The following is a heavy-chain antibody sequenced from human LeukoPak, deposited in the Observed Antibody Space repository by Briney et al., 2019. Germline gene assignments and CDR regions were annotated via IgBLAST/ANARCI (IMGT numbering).Heavy chain of an antibody. D-gene: IGHD2-15*01. Sequence: SETLSLTCAVSGGSISRSNWWSWVRQPPGKGLEWIGEIYHSGSTNYNPSLKSRVTISVDKSKNQFSLKLSSVTAADTAVYYCARSPRGYCSGGSCYRRYYYYYYMDVWGKGTTVTISS. J-gene: IGHJ6*03. CDR2: IYHSGST. CDR3: ARSPRGYCSGGSCYRRYYYYYYMDV. CDR1: GGSISRSNW. V-gene: IGHV4-4*02.